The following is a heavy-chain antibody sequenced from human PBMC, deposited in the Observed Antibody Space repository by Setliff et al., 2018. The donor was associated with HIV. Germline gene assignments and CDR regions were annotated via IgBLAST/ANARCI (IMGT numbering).Heavy chain of an antibody. CDR2: INTNTGNP. Sequence: VASVKVSCKASGYTFISYSMNWVRQAPGQGLEWMGWINTNTGNPTYAQRFQGRVSMTTDTSTSTAYMELRTLRSDDTAVYYCARDSSDNFWSAYYNIGGGASDIWGQGTMVTVSS. CDR3: ARDSSDNFWSAYYNIGGGASDI. D-gene: IGHD3-3*01. V-gene: IGHV1-18*01. CDR1: GYTFISYS. J-gene: IGHJ3*02.